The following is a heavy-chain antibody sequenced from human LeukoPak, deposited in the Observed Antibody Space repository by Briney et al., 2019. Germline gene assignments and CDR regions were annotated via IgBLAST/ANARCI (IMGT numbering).Heavy chain of an antibody. CDR2: IYYSGST. D-gene: IGHD2-15*01. CDR1: GGSISSYY. CDR3: ATGRCSGGSCYPHDY. V-gene: IGHV4-59*01. Sequence: SETLSLTCTASGGSISSYYWSWIRQPPGKGLEWIGYIYYSGSTNYNPSLKSRVTISVDTSKNQFSLKLSSVTAADTAVYYCATGRCSGGSCYPHDYWGQGTLVTVSS. J-gene: IGHJ4*02.